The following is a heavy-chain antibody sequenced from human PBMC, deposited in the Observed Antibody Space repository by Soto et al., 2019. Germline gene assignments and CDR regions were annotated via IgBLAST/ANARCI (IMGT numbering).Heavy chain of an antibody. J-gene: IGHJ4*02. Sequence: EVQLVESGGGLVQPGGSLRLSCAASGFTVSNLYMTWVRQAPGKGLQWVAVISSGGSSYYADSVKGRFTISRDNSKNTLYLEMNSLRAEDTAVYCCARDTFGGAYDFLHGGQGTLVTVSS. CDR2: ISSGGSS. CDR1: GFTVSNLY. CDR3: ARDTFGGAYDFLH. V-gene: IGHV3-66*01. D-gene: IGHD3-3*01.